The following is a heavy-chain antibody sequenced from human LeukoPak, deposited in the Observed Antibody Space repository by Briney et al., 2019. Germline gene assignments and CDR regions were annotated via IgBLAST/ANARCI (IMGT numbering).Heavy chain of an antibody. D-gene: IGHD6-19*01. Sequence: PGGSLGLSCAASGFTFSSYAMHWVRQAPGKGLEWVAVISYDGSNKYYADSVKGRFTISRDNSKNTLYLQMNSLRAEDTAVYYCARDRPSRLEIAVAGTTFVFDYWGQGTLVTVSS. CDR1: GFTFSSYA. CDR3: ARDRPSRLEIAVAGTTFVFDY. J-gene: IGHJ4*02. V-gene: IGHV3-30*04. CDR2: ISYDGSNK.